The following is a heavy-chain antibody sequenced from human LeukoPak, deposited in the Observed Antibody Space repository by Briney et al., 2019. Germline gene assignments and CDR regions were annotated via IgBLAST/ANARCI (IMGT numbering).Heavy chain of an antibody. CDR2: INPNSGAT. D-gene: IGHD2-8*02. V-gene: IGHV1-2*03. Sequence: LAASVKVSCKASGFTLTGQYMLWVQQAPGQGLEWMGWINPNSGATNYAQKFQGRVTMTRDTSITTAYMELSRLISDDTAVYYCAKDRGGVGTMVDGFVIWGQGTVVTVSS. CDR3: AKDRGGVGTMVDGFVI. J-gene: IGHJ3*02. CDR1: GFTLTGQY.